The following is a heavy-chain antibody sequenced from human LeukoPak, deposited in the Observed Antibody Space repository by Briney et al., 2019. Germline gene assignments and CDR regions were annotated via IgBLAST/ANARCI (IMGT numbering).Heavy chain of an antibody. CDR3: AREYSSSWYFDY. D-gene: IGHD6-13*01. V-gene: IGHV1-8*02. CDR2: ISAYNGNT. Sequence: ASVKVSCKGSEYTFTGYYMHWVRQAPGQGLEWMGWISAYNGNTNYAQKLQGRVTMTRNTSISTAYMELSSLRSEDTAVYYCAREYSSSWYFDYWGQGTLVTVSS. J-gene: IGHJ4*02. CDR1: EYTFTGYY.